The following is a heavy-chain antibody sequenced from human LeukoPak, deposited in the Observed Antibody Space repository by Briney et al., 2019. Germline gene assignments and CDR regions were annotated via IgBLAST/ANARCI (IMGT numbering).Heavy chain of an antibody. Sequence: GGSLRLSCTASGFTFSSYGMHWVRQAPGKGLEWVAVISYDGSNTYYADSVKGRFTISRDNSKNTLYLQMNSLRAEDTAVYYCAKQGLVGASVPDYWGQGTLVTVSS. D-gene: IGHD1-26*01. CDR1: GFTFSSYG. CDR3: AKQGLVGASVPDY. V-gene: IGHV3-30*18. CDR2: ISYDGSNT. J-gene: IGHJ4*02.